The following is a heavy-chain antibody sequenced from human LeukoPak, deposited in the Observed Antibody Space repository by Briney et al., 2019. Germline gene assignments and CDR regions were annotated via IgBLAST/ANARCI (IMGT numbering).Heavy chain of an antibody. CDR1: GGSISSLNL. CDR3: AGLEGRYSTDWFYFFDY. J-gene: IGHJ4*02. CDR2: MYIGGTT. V-gene: IGHV4-4*02. Sequence: SGTLSLTCIVSGGSISSLNLWSWLRQPPGKGLEWIGEMYIGGTTNFNPSLKSRVTILIDKSKNQLSLQLTSVTAADTAVYYCAGLEGRYSTDWFYFFDYWGQGALVTVSS. D-gene: IGHD6-19*01.